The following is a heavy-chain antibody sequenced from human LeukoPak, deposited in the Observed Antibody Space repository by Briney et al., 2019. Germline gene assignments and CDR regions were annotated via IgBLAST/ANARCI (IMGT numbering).Heavy chain of an antibody. V-gene: IGHV3-23*01. J-gene: IGHJ4*02. Sequence: GGSLRLSCAASGFTFSFYAMGWVRQAPGKGLDWVSAISGSGGSTYYADSVKGRFTISRDNSKNTLFLQMNSLRAEDTALYYCAKGSSGYFFDLWGQGTLVTVSS. D-gene: IGHD3-22*01. CDR3: AKGSSGYFFDL. CDR2: ISGSGGST. CDR1: GFTFSFYA.